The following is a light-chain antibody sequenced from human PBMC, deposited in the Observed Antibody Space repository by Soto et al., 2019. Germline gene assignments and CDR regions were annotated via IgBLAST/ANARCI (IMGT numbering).Light chain of an antibody. CDR3: QQCHRYLT. CDR1: HSVGNG. J-gene: IGKJ1*01. V-gene: IGKV1-5*01. CDR2: CAS. Sequence: IPLTQSPSCLAACVGDGVSIXCRASHSVGNGFGWYQQKTGKAPKRLISCASSLQSGVTSMFSGSASGKEFTLTISSLQPDDIATYECQQCHRYLTFGQGTKVDIK.